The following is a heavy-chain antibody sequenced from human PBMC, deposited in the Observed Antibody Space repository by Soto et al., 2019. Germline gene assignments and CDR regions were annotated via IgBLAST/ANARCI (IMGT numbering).Heavy chain of an antibody. Sequence: SETLSLTCVVSGGSVTSGVHSWSWIRQAPGKGLEWVGSIYQSKSAYYNPSLRSRVAISVDRSNNQVSLRMTSVTAADTAIYYCARGDTSLGELSYDYWGQGTLVTVSS. CDR1: GGSVTSGVHS. J-gene: IGHJ4*02. CDR3: ARGDTSLGELSYDY. D-gene: IGHD3-16*02. CDR2: IYQSKSA. V-gene: IGHV4-30-2*01.